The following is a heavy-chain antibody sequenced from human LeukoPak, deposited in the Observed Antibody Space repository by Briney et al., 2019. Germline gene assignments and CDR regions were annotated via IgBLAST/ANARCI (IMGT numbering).Heavy chain of an antibody. D-gene: IGHD6-19*01. CDR1: GFTFSSYW. CDR3: ANGAEIAVAGTVPMALGY. CDR2: IKQDGSEK. V-gene: IGHV3-7*01. Sequence: GGSLRLSCAASGFTFSSYWMSWVRQAPGKGLEWVANIKQDGSEKYYVDSVKGRFTISRDNAKNSLYLQMNSLRAEDTAVYHCANGAEIAVAGTVPMALGYWGQGTLVTVSS. J-gene: IGHJ4*02.